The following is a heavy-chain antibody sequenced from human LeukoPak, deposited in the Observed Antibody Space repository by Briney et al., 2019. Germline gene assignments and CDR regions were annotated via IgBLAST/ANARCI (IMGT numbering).Heavy chain of an antibody. D-gene: IGHD5-18*01. Sequence: GRSLRLSCAASGFTFSSYGMHWVRQAPGKGREWVAVIWYDGSNKYYADSVKGRFTISRDNSKNTLYLQMNSLRAEDTAVCYCAREGYSYGYMAFDIWGQGTMVTVS. V-gene: IGHV3-33*01. CDR3: AREGYSYGYMAFDI. CDR2: IWYDGSNK. J-gene: IGHJ3*02. CDR1: GFTFSSYG.